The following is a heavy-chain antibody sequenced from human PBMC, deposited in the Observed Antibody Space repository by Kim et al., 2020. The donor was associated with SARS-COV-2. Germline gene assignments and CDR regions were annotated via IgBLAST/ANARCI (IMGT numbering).Heavy chain of an antibody. Sequence: GGSLRLSCAASGFTFSSYSMNWVRQAPGKGLEWVSSISSSSSYIYYADSVKGRFTISRDNAKNSLYLQMNSLRAEDTAVYYCARDRFVRGSPGVVWFDPWGQGTLVTVSS. V-gene: IGHV3-21*01. J-gene: IGHJ5*02. D-gene: IGHD3-10*02. CDR1: GFTFSSYS. CDR3: ARDRFVRGSPGVVWFDP. CDR2: ISSSSSYI.